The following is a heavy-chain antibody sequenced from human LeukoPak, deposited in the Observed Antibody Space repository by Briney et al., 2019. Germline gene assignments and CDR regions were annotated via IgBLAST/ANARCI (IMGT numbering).Heavy chain of an antibody. Sequence: SETLSLTCTVSGGSISRYYWNWIRQPAGKGLEWIGRIYTSGSTNYNPSLKSRVTMSVDTSKSQFSLKLTSVTAADTAVYYCARAPYNWNYAGLYLDYWGQGTLVTVSS. CDR1: GGSISRYY. D-gene: IGHD1-7*01. CDR2: IYTSGST. V-gene: IGHV4-4*07. CDR3: ARAPYNWNYAGLYLDY. J-gene: IGHJ4*02.